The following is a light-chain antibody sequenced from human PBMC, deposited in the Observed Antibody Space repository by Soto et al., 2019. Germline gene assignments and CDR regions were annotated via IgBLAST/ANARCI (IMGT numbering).Light chain of an antibody. CDR2: DAS. CDR1: QDINIY. J-gene: IGKJ2*01. V-gene: IGKV1-33*01. CDR3: QQSYSTPVT. Sequence: DIQMTQSPSSLFASVGDRVTITCQATQDINIYLNWYQQKPGKAPNLLIYDASNLEIGVPSRFSGSGSGTHFTFTISSLQTEDIGTYYCQQSYSTPVTFGQGTKLEIK.